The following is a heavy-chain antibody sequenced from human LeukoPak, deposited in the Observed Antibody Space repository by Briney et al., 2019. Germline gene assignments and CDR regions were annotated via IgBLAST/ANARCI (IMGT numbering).Heavy chain of an antibody. CDR2: IYYGGTT. J-gene: IGHJ4*02. Sequence: SETLSLTCTVSGGSISNYHWSWIRQPPGKGLEWIGYIYYGGTTNYNPSLKSRVTISVDMSKNQFSLKLSSVTAADTAVYYCARNMVGGIVFDYWGQGTLVPVSS. D-gene: IGHD3-10*01. CDR1: GGSISNYH. V-gene: IGHV4-59*01. CDR3: ARNMVGGIVFDY.